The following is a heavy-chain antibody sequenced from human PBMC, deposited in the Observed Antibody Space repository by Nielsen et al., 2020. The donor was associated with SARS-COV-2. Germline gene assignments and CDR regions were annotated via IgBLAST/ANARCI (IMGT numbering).Heavy chain of an antibody. J-gene: IGHJ4*02. V-gene: IGHV4-59*01. D-gene: IGHD3-10*01. CDR2: IYYSGST. Sequence: GSLRLSCAASGFTFSSYSMNWIRQSPGKGLEWIGHIYYSGSTKYNPSLKSRVTISLDTSKNQFSLNLRSVTAADTAVYYCARGYGSATYLDFSGQGTRVTVSS. CDR1: GFTFSSYS. CDR3: ARGYGSATYLDF.